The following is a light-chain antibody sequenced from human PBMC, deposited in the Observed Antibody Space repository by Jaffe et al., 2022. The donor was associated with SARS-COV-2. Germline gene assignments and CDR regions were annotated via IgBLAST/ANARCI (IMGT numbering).Light chain of an antibody. V-gene: IGKV3-15*01. Sequence: EIVMTQSPATLSVSPGERATLSCRASQSVSSNLAWYQRKPGQAPRLLIYGASTGATGVPARFSASGSGTEFTLTISSLQSEDFAVYYCQQYNNWPFTFGQGTKLEI. CDR1: QSVSSN. J-gene: IGKJ2*01. CDR3: QQYNNWPFT. CDR2: GAS.